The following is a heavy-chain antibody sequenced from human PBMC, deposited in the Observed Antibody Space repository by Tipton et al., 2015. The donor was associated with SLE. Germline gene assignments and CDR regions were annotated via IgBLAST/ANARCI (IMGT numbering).Heavy chain of an antibody. J-gene: IGHJ3*02. Sequence: QVQLVQSGAEVKKPGASVKVSCKASGYTFTSYYMHWVRQAPGQGLEWMGIINPSGGSASYAQKFQSRVSITKDTSTTTVYMELSSLRAEDTAVYYCARVLDAFDIWGQGTMVTVSS. CDR1: GYTFTSYY. CDR3: ARVLDAFDI. V-gene: IGHV1-46*01. CDR2: INPSGGSA.